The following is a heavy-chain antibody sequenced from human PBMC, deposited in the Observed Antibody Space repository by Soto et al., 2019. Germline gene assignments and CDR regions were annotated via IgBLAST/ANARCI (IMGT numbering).Heavy chain of an antibody. CDR2: ISGGIT. Sequence: PGGSLRLSCGASGFTFSKYAMSWVRQAPGKGLEWVSAISGGITYYADSVKGRFTISRDNSKNTLFLQMTSLRVEDTAVYYCATCIGGDCYSDYWGQGALVTVSS. CDR1: GFTFSKYA. V-gene: IGHV3-23*01. CDR3: ATCIGGDCYSDY. J-gene: IGHJ4*02. D-gene: IGHD2-21*02.